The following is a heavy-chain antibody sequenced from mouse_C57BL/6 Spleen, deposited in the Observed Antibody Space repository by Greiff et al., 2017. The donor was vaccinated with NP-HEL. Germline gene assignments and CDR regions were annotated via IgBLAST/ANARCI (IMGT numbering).Heavy chain of an antibody. CDR1: GFNIKDYY. J-gene: IGHJ1*03. CDR2: IDPEDGDT. CDR3: TTVRLSGYDERYFDV. V-gene: IGHV14-1*01. Sequence: EVQLQQSGAELVRPGASVKLSCTASGFNIKDYYMHWVKQRPEQGLEWIGRIDPEDGDTEYAPKFQGKATMTADTSSNTAYLQLSSLTSEDTAVYYCTTVRLSGYDERYFDVWGTGTTVTVSS. D-gene: IGHD2-2*01.